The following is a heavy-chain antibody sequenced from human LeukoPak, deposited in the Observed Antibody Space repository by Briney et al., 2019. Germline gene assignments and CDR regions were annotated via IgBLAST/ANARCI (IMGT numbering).Heavy chain of an antibody. CDR3: ARVQAECSGGSCYYNY. Sequence: ASVKVSCKASGYTFTSYYMHWVRQAPGQGLEWMGIINPSGGSTSYAQKFQGRVTMTRDTSTSTVYMELSSLRSDDTAVYYCARVQAECSGGSCYYNYWGQGTLVTVSS. V-gene: IGHV1-46*01. D-gene: IGHD2-15*01. J-gene: IGHJ4*02. CDR2: INPSGGST. CDR1: GYTFTSYY.